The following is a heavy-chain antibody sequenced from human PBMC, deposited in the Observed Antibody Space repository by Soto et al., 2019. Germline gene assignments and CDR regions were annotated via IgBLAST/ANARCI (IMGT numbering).Heavy chain of an antibody. J-gene: IGHJ4*02. CDR2: INAGNGNT. V-gene: IGHV1-3*01. CDR1: GYTFTSYA. Sequence: QVQLVQSGAEVKKPGASVKVSCKASGYTFTSYAMHWVRQAPGQRLEWMGWINAGNGNTKYSQKFQGRVTITRDTSASTAYMELSSLRSEDTAVYYCARSPALRFLEWLVGFDYWGQGTLVTVSS. D-gene: IGHD3-3*01. CDR3: ARSPALRFLEWLVGFDY.